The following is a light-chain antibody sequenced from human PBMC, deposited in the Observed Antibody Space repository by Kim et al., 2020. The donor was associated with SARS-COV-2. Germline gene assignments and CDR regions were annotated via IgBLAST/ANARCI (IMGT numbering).Light chain of an antibody. V-gene: IGKV1-5*01. J-gene: IGKJ2*01. CDR3: QQYSSYSWYT. CDR1: QSISTW. Sequence: ASLGDRVTITCRASQSISTWLAWYQQKPGKAPKLLIYDAASLENGVPSRFSGSGSGTEFTLTISSLQPDDFATYYCQQYSSYSWYTFGQGTKLEI. CDR2: DAA.